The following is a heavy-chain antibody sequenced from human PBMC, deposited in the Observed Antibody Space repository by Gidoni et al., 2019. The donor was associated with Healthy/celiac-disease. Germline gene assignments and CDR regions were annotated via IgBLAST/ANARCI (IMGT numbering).Heavy chain of an antibody. CDR3: ASLAVVTPGADY. Sequence: EVQLVESGGGLVKHGGSLRLACAASGFTFSSYSMNWVRQAPGKGLEWVSSISSSSSSIYYADSVKGRFTISRDNAKNSLYLQMNSLRAEDTAVYYCASLAVVTPGADYWGQGTLVTVSS. CDR2: ISSSSSSI. CDR1: GFTFSSYS. J-gene: IGHJ4*02. V-gene: IGHV3-21*01. D-gene: IGHD2-21*02.